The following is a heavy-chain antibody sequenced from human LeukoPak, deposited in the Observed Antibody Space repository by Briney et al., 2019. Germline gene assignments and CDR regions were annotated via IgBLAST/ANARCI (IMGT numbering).Heavy chain of an antibody. CDR2: ISSSGSTI. J-gene: IGHJ1*01. CDR1: GFTFSDYY. CDR3: ARTIGYCSVGSCYPEYFQH. D-gene: IGHD2-15*01. V-gene: IGHV3-11*04. Sequence: GGSLRLSCAAPGFTFSDYYMSWIRQAPGKGLEWVSYISSSGSTIYYADSVKGRFTISRDNAKNSLYLQMNSLRAEDTAVYYCARTIGYCSVGSCYPEYFQHWGQGTLVTVSS.